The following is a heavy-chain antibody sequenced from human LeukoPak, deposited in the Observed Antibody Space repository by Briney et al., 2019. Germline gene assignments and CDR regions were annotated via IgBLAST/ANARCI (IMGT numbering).Heavy chain of an antibody. CDR1: GFTFPIYA. V-gene: IGHV3-23*01. D-gene: IGHD5-12*01. CDR3: ATLPWGPTGYVGYGGEDY. CDR2: ITGSGGSA. Sequence: PGGSLRLSCAASGFTFPIYAMTWVRQAPGKGLQWVSTITGSGGSASYADSVKGRFTISRDNSANTLYLRMNGLRAEDTAVYYCATLPWGPTGYVGYGGEDYWGQGTLVTVSS. J-gene: IGHJ4*02.